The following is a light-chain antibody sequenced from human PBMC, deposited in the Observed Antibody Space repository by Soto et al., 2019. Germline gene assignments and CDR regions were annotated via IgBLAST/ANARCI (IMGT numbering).Light chain of an antibody. Sequence: QAVVTQEPSLTVSPGGTVTLTCGSSTGAVTSGHYPYWFQQKPGQAPRTLIYDTSNKHSWTPARFSGSFLGGKAALTLSGAQPEDEAEYYCLLSYSGASWVFGGGTKLTVL. CDR2: DTS. CDR1: TGAVTSGHY. V-gene: IGLV7-46*01. J-gene: IGLJ3*02. CDR3: LLSYSGASWV.